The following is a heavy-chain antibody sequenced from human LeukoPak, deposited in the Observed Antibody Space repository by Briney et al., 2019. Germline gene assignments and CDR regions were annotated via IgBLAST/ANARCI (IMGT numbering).Heavy chain of an antibody. Sequence: SVKVSCKASGGTFSSYAIGWVRQAPGQGLEWMGGIIPIFGTANYAQKFQGRVTITTDESTSTAYMELSSLRSEDTAVYYCAGGTGTYAPHFDYWGQGTLVTVSS. CDR1: GGTFSSYA. CDR2: IIPIFGTA. J-gene: IGHJ4*02. D-gene: IGHD1-1*01. V-gene: IGHV1-69*05. CDR3: AGGTGTYAPHFDY.